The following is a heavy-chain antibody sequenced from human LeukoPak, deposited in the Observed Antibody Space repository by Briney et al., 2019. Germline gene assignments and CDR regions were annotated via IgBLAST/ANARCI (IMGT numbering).Heavy chain of an antibody. J-gene: IGHJ6*03. Sequence: SETLSLTCTVPGGSISSYYWSWIRQPAGKGLEWIGRIYTSGSTNYNPSLKSRVTMSVDTSKNQFSLKLSSVTAADTAVYYCAREIMGSSGGIYYYYYYMDVWGKGTTVTISS. CDR3: AREIMGSSGGIYYYYYYMDV. D-gene: IGHD6-19*01. CDR2: IYTSGST. CDR1: GGSISSYY. V-gene: IGHV4-4*07.